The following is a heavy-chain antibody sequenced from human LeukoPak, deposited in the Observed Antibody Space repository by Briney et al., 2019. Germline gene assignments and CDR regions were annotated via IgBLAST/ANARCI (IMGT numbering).Heavy chain of an antibody. CDR3: ASRGHYYDSSGPPRDAEYFQY. V-gene: IGHV4-59*12. Sequence: SETLSFNASGSAVSSNCYYWIWIRPRQGQGLEWITYPYYSGTTNYNPSLKSRVTISEDTSKNQFSLKLSSVTAADTAVYYCASRGHYYDSSGPPRDAEYFQYWGQGTLVTVSS. D-gene: IGHD3-22*01. J-gene: IGHJ1*01. CDR1: AVSSNCYY. CDR2: PYYSGTT.